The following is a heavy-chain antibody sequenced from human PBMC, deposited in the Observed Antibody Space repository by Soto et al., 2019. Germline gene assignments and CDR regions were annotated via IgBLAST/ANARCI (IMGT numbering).Heavy chain of an antibody. CDR1: GFTFSSYG. D-gene: IGHD3-10*01. CDR3: ATGGLWFGYNDY. V-gene: IGHV3-30*03. Sequence: LRLSCAASGFTFSSYGMHWVRQAPGKGLEWVAVISYDGSNKYYADSVKGRFTISRDNSKNTLYLQMNSLRAEDTAVYYCATGGLWFGYNDYWGQGTLVTVSS. CDR2: ISYDGSNK. J-gene: IGHJ4*02.